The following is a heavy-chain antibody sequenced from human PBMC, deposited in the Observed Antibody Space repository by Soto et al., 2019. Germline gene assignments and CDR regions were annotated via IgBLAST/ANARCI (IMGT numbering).Heavy chain of an antibody. D-gene: IGHD1-1*01. Sequence: PGESLKISCKGSEHSFNNYFIAWVRQMPGKGLEWMGIIYPGDSDTRYSPSFEGQVTISADKSISIAYLQWSSLKASDTAMYYCARHRSTTSSPYSDYGLDVWGQGTTVTVSS. J-gene: IGHJ6*02. V-gene: IGHV5-51*01. CDR3: ARHRSTTSSPYSDYGLDV. CDR1: EHSFNNYF. CDR2: IYPGDSDT.